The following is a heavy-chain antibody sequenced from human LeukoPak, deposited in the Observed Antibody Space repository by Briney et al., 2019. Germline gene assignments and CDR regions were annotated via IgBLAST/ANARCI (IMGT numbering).Heavy chain of an antibody. CDR2: VYTSGST. V-gene: IGHV4-4*09. CDR1: GGSISSYY. J-gene: IGHJ4*02. Sequence: PSETLSLTCTVSGGSISSYYWSWIRQPPGKGLEWIGYVYTSGSTNYNPSLKSRVTISVDTSKNQFSLKLSSVTAADTAVYYCARLDTYCSSTSCYKHFDYWGQGTLVTVYS. D-gene: IGHD2-2*02. CDR3: ARLDTYCSSTSCYKHFDY.